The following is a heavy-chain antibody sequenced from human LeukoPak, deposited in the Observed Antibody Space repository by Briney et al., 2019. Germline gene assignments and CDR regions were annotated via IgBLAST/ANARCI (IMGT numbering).Heavy chain of an antibody. CDR1: GFTFNTHC. CDR2: ISSSSSNI. CDR3: ARDSGWAFDC. D-gene: IGHD1-26*01. V-gene: IGHV3-48*02. J-gene: IGHJ4*02. Sequence: GGSLRLSCAASGFTFNTHCTNWVRQAPGKGLEWVSYISSSSSNIYYADSVKGRFTISRDNAKNSLYLQMNSLRDEDTAVYYCARDSGWAFDCWGQGTLVTVSS.